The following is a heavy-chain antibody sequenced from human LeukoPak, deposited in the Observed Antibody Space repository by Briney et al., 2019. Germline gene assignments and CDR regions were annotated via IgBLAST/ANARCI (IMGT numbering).Heavy chain of an antibody. V-gene: IGHV3-9*01. J-gene: IGHJ4*02. CDR1: GFTFYDYA. Sequence: GGSLRLSCAASGFTFYDYAMHWVRQAPGKGLEWVSGITWNSGNIGYADSVKGRFTISRDNAKNSLYLQMNSLRAEDTAIYYCARGCYAASVIFDYWGRGTLVTVSS. D-gene: IGHD2-2*01. CDR3: ARGCYAASVIFDY. CDR2: ITWNSGNI.